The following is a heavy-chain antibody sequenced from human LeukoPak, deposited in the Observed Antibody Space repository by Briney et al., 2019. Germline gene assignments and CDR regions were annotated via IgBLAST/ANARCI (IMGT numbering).Heavy chain of an antibody. D-gene: IGHD6-6*01. CDR3: ARDKIVGSYYFDY. CDR2: ISTSGGDT. V-gene: IGHV3-23*01. CDR1: GFTLSNHA. J-gene: IGHJ4*02. Sequence: GGSLRLSCTASGFTLSNHAMSWVRQAPGKGLEWVSGISTSGGDTYYADSVKGRLTISRDNSKNTLYLQMNSLRAEDTAVYYCARDKIVGSYYFDYWGQGTLVTVSS.